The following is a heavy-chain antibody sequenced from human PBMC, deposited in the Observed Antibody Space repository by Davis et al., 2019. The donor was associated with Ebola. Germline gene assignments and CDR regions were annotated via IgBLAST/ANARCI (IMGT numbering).Heavy chain of an antibody. Sequence: GGSLRLSCASSGFTFSDFAMSWVRQAPGKGPEWVSAIAATSGNTYYADSVKGRFTISRDNANNSLYLQMNTLRDEDTAVYYCATVSDFWSGYLDSWGQGTLVTVSS. V-gene: IGHV3-23*01. CDR2: IAATSGNT. CDR1: GFTFSDFA. CDR3: ATVSDFWSGYLDS. D-gene: IGHD3-3*01. J-gene: IGHJ4*02.